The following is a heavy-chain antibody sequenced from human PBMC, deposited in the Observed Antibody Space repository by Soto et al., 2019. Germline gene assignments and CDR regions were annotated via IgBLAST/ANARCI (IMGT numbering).Heavy chain of an antibody. D-gene: IGHD3-22*01. J-gene: IGHJ5*02. V-gene: IGHV4-59*08. CDR3: ARDFFDSSDYTTNWFDP. CDR2: IYYAGTT. Sequence: PSETLSLTCTVSYASINNYHWTWIRQPPGKGLEWIAYIYYAGTTNFNPSPKSRVTISVDTSKNQFSLKLTSVTAADAALYYCARDFFDSSDYTTNWFDPWGQGTLVTVSS. CDR1: YASINNYH.